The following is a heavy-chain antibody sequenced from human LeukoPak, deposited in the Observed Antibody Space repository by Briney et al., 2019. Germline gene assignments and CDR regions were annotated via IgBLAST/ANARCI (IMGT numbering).Heavy chain of an antibody. CDR2: INHSGST. J-gene: IGHJ5*02. CDR3: ARTRIGRFDP. D-gene: IGHD3-22*01. Sequence: SETLSLTCAVYGGSFSGYYWSWIRQPPGKGLEWIEEINHSGSTNYNPSLKSRVTISVDTSKNQFSLKLSSVTAADTAVYYCARTRIGRFDPWGQGTLVTVSS. V-gene: IGHV4-34*01. CDR1: GGSFSGYY.